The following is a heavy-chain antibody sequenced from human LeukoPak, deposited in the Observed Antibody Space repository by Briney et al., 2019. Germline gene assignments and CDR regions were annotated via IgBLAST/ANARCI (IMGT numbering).Heavy chain of an antibody. CDR3: ARLIAVAGLGIYYFEY. J-gene: IGHJ4*02. V-gene: IGHV1-8*01. CDR1: GYTFTSYD. Sequence: ASVKVSCKASGYTFTSYDINWVRQATGQGLEWMGWMNPNSGNTGYAQKFQGRVTMTRNTSISTAYMELSSLRSEDTAVYYCARLIAVAGLGIYYFEYWGQGTLVTVSS. D-gene: IGHD6-19*01. CDR2: MNPNSGNT.